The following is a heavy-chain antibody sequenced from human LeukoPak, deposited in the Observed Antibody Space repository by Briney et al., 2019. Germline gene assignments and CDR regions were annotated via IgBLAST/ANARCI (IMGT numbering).Heavy chain of an antibody. CDR1: GFTFSTYA. J-gene: IGHJ4*02. V-gene: IGHV3-23*01. CDR3: ANREGGYTYDPFDY. CDR2: ISGSSDTT. D-gene: IGHD5-18*01. Sequence: GGSLRLSCAASGFTFSTYAMSWVRQAPGRGLEWVSAISGSSDTTYYADSVKGRFTISRDSSKNTLYLQMNSLRAEDTAVYYCANREGGYTYDPFDYWGQGTLVTVSS.